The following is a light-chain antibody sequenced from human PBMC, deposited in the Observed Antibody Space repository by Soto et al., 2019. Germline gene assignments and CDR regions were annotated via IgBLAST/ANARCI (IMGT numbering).Light chain of an antibody. CDR3: SSYTSSGTL. CDR1: SSDVGSYNY. J-gene: IGLJ1*01. CDR2: EVS. Sequence: QSALTQPASVSGSPGQSITISCTGTSSDVGSYNYVSWYQQHPGKAPKLMIYEVSNRPSGVSSRFSGSKSGNTASLTISRLQAEDEADYYCSSYTSSGTLFGTGTKLTVL. V-gene: IGLV2-14*01.